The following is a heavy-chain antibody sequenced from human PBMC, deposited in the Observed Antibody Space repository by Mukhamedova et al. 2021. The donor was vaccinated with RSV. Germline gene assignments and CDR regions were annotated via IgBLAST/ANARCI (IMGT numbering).Heavy chain of an antibody. CDR2: IYHSGST. J-gene: IGHJ4*02. Sequence: EWIGSIYHSGSTYYNPSLKSRVTISVDTSKNQFSLKLSSVTAADTAVYYCARDFCSGGSCYSFDYWGQGTLVTVSS. V-gene: IGHV4-38-2*02. D-gene: IGHD2-15*01. CDR3: ARDFCSGGSCYSFDY.